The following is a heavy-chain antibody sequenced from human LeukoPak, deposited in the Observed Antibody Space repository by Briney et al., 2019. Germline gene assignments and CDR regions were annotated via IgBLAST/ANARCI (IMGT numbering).Heavy chain of an antibody. D-gene: IGHD3-9*01. CDR2: IIPILGIA. Sequence: ASVKVSCKASGGTFSSYAISWVRQAPGQGLEWMGRIIPILGIANYAQKFQGRVTITADKSTSTAYMELSSLRPEDTAVYYCARDPLRYFDWPLGYFDYWGQGTLVTVSS. J-gene: IGHJ4*02. V-gene: IGHV1-69*04. CDR1: GGTFSSYA. CDR3: ARDPLRYFDWPLGYFDY.